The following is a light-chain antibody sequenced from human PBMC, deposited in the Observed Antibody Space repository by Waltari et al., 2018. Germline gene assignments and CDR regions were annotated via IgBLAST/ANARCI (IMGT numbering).Light chain of an antibody. V-gene: IGLV2-11*01. CDR2: DVS. J-gene: IGLJ2*01. Sequence: QSALTQPRSLSGSPGPSVTISCTGTSSDVGGYHYVSWYHQHPGQAPKLMIYDVSKRPSGVPDRFSGSKSGNTASLTISGLQAEDEADYYCCSYAGSYVVFGGGTKLTVL. CDR3: CSYAGSYVV. CDR1: SSDVGGYHY.